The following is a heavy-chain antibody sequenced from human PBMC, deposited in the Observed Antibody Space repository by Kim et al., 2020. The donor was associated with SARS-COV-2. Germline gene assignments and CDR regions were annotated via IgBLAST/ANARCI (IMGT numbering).Heavy chain of an antibody. D-gene: IGHD6-19*01. Sequence: GGSLRLSCAASGFTFGRLRFGSFWMSWVRQAPGKGLERIANIRQAGSREYYVDSMKGRLTISRDNTQNSLYLHVTSLRVEDTAVYYCAGTVDGRIEAFVIWRQAPMVNVS. V-gene: IGHV3-7*03. CDR3: AGTVDGRIEAFVI. J-gene: IGHJ3*02. CDR1: GFTFGRLRFGSFW. CDR2: IRQAGSRE.